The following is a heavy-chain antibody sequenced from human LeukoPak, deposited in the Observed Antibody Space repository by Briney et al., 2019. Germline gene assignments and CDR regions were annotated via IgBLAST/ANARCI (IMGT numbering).Heavy chain of an antibody. CDR2: IYTSGST. D-gene: IGHD3-22*01. J-gene: IGHJ3*02. CDR3: ARWGMGSSGYSSAFDI. V-gene: IGHV4-4*07. Sequence: PSETLSLTCTVSGGSISSYYWSWIRQPAGKGLEWIGRIYTSGSTNYNPSLKSRVTMSVDTSKNQFSLKLSSVTAADTAVYYCARWGMGSSGYSSAFDIWGQGTMVTVSS. CDR1: GGSISSYY.